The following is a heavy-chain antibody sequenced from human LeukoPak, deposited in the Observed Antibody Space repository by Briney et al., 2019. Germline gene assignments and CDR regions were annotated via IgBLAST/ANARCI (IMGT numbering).Heavy chain of an antibody. CDR1: GGTFSSYA. V-gene: IGHV1-69*13. J-gene: IGHJ3*02. CDR3: ARDLESGGSSEAFDI. Sequence: SVKVSCKASGGTFSSYAISWVRQAPGQGLEWMGGIIPIFGTANYAQKFQGRVTITADESTSTAYMELSSLRSEDTAVYYCARDLESGGSSEAFDIWGQGTMVTVSS. CDR2: IIPIFGTA. D-gene: IGHD6-6*01.